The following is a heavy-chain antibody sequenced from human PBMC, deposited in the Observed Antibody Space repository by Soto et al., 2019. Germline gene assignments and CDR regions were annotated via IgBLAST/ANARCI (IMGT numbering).Heavy chain of an antibody. CDR3: AKDDGSGSFDY. Sequence: QVQLVESGGGVVQPGRSLRLSCAASGFTFSSYGMHWVRQAPGKGLEWVAVISYDGSNKYYADSVKGRFTISRDNSKNTLYLQMNSLRAEDTAVYYCAKDDGSGSFDYWGQGTLVTVSS. D-gene: IGHD3-10*01. CDR1: GFTFSSYG. CDR2: ISYDGSNK. J-gene: IGHJ4*02. V-gene: IGHV3-30*18.